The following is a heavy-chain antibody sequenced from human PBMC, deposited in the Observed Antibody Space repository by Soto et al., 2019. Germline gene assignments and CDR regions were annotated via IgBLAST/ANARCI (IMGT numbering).Heavy chain of an antibody. D-gene: IGHD1-26*01. V-gene: IGHV3-66*01. CDR3: ATANLLLPWLFDY. CDR2: IYSGGST. CDR1: GFTVSSNY. Sequence: EVQLVESGGGLVQPGGSLRLSCAASGFTVSSNYMSWFRQAPGKGLEWVSVIYSGGSTYYADSVKGRFIISRDDSKNTLFLQMNSLRAEDTAVYYCATANLLLPWLFDYWGQGTLVTVSS. J-gene: IGHJ4*02.